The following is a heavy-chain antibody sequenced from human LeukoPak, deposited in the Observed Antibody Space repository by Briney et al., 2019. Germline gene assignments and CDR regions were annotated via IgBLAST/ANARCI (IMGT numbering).Heavy chain of an antibody. J-gene: IGHJ5*02. D-gene: IGHD6-13*01. Sequence: ASVKVSCKASGGTFSSYAISWVRQAPGQGLEWMGWINVFNGNTHYAQKLQGRVTMTTDTSTSTAYMELRSLRSDDTAIYYCARDRSNSYSFCPFDPWGQGTLVTVSS. V-gene: IGHV1-18*01. CDR2: INVFNGNT. CDR3: ARDRSNSYSFCPFDP. CDR1: GGTFSSYA.